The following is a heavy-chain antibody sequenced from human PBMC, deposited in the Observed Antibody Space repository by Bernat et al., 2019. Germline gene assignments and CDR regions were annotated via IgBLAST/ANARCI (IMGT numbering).Heavy chain of an antibody. D-gene: IGHD2-2*01. V-gene: IGHV2-5*02. CDR2: IYWDDDK. CDR3: AHSGRYCSSTSCYYYFDY. Sequence: QITLKESGPTLVKPTQTLTLTCTFSGFSLSTSGVGVGWIRQPPGKALEWLALIYWDDDKRYSPSLKSRLTITKDTSKNQVVLTMTSMDPVDTATYYCAHSGRYCSSTSCYYYFDYWGQGTLVTVSS. CDR1: GFSLSTSGVG. J-gene: IGHJ4*02.